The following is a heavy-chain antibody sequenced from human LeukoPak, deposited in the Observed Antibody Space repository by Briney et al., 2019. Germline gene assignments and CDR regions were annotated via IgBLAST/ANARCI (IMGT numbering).Heavy chain of an antibody. J-gene: IGHJ3*02. V-gene: IGHV3-30*18. Sequence: GGSLRLSCAASGFTFSSYGVHWVRQAPGKGLEWVAVISYDGSNKYYADSVKGRFTISRDNSKNTLYLQMNSQRAEDTAVYYCAKDIARDYGSGSLIWGQGTMVTVSS. CDR3: AKDIARDYGSGSLI. CDR1: GFTFSSYG. CDR2: ISYDGSNK. D-gene: IGHD3-10*01.